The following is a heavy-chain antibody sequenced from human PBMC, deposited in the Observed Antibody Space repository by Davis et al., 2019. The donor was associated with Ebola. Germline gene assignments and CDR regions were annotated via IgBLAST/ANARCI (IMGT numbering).Heavy chain of an antibody. CDR1: GFTFNSYW. CDR3: ARLGYCSGGSCFYLDY. D-gene: IGHD2-15*01. V-gene: IGHV3-7*03. Sequence: GESLKISCAASGFTFNSYWMSWVRQAPGKGLEWVANIKQDGSEKYYADSVKGRFTISRDNDKNSLYLQMNSLRAEDTALYHCARLGYCSGGSCFYLDYWGQGTLVTVSS. J-gene: IGHJ4*02. CDR2: IKQDGSEK.